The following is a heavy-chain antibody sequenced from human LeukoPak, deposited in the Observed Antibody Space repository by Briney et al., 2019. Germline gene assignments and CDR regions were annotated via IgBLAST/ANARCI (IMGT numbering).Heavy chain of an antibody. D-gene: IGHD3-9*01. V-gene: IGHV4-38-2*01. Sequence: SETLSLTCAVSGYSISSGYYWGWIRQPPGKGLEWIGSIYHSGSTYYNPSLKSRVTISVDTSKNQFSLKLSSVTAADTAVYYCARAPWLRYFDWSSYGMDVWGKGTRSPSPQ. CDR1: GYSISSGYY. J-gene: IGHJ6*04. CDR3: ARAPWLRYFDWSSYGMDV. CDR2: IYHSGST.